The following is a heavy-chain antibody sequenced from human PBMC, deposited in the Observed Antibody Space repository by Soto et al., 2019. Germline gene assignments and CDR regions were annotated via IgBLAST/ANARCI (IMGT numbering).Heavy chain of an antibody. CDR2: ISAYNGNT. CDR1: GYTFTSYG. J-gene: IGHJ5*02. Sequence: ASVKVSCKASGYTFTSYGISWVRQAPGQGLEWMGWISAYNGNTNYAQKLQGRVTMTTDTSTSTAYMELRSLRSDDTAVYYCARGIFSSGWYSYFDPWGEGIPVTVSS. D-gene: IGHD6-19*01. CDR3: ARGIFSSGWYSYFDP. V-gene: IGHV1-18*01.